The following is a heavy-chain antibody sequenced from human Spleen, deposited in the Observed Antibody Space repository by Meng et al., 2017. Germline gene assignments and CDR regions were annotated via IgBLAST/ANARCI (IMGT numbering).Heavy chain of an antibody. CDR3: ARGDHDYGGNSHYFDY. J-gene: IGHJ4*02. V-gene: IGHV1-69*13. D-gene: IGHD4-23*01. CDR2: IIPIFGTA. CDR1: GGTFSSYA. Sequence: SVKVSCKASGGTFSSYAISWVRQAPGQGLEWMGGIIPIFGTANYAQKFQGRVTITADESTSTAYMELSILRSEDTAVYYCARGDHDYGGNSHYFDYWGQGTLVTVSS.